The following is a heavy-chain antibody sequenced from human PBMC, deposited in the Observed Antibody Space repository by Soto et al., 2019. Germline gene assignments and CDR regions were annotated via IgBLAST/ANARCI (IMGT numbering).Heavy chain of an antibody. CDR2: IYPGDSDA. CDR1: GYNFISYW. Sequence: VESVRISCKASGYNFISYWIAWVLQMPGKGLEWMGIIYPGDSDATYSPSFEGQVTFSVDKSITTAYLQWISLKASDTAMYYCARQAYFGSGTYYSDYWGQGTKVTGSS. CDR3: ARQAYFGSGTYYSDY. D-gene: IGHD3-10*01. V-gene: IGHV5-51*01. J-gene: IGHJ4*02.